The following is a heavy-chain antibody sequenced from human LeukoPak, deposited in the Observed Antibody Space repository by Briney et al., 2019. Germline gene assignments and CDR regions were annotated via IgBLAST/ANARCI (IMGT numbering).Heavy chain of an antibody. CDR2: INYDGTSK. J-gene: IGHJ4*02. CDR1: GFTFSSFG. D-gene: IGHD3-22*01. CDR3: AKRGVWDCDSSSRSAMPLDS. V-gene: IGHV3-30*02. Sequence: GGSLRLSCAASGFTFSSFGMHWVRQAPGKGLEWLAFINYDGTSKYYVDSVRGRFTISRDNYDNTMYLQMRSLRIDDTAVYYCAKRGVWDCDSSSRSAMPLDSWGQGSLVTVSS.